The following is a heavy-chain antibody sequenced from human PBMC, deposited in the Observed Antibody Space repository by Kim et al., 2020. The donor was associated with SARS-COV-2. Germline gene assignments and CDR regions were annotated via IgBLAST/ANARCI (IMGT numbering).Heavy chain of an antibody. J-gene: IGHJ3*02. CDR2: INHSGRT. CDR1: GGSFSGHY. Sequence: SETLSLTCAGHGGSFSGHYWSWVRQPPGKGLEWIGEINHSGRTNYNPSLKSRVTISVDTSKNQFSLKLSSVTAADTAVFYCARLKLGFFAFDIWGQGTM. D-gene: IGHD7-27*01. CDR3: ARLKLGFFAFDI. V-gene: IGHV4-34*01.